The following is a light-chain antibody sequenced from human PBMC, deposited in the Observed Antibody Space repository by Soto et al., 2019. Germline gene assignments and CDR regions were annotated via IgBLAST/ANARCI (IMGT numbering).Light chain of an antibody. CDR2: LAS. Sequence: DTLLTQTPLSLSVTPGEPASISCRSSQSVLHTNAYHYLDWYLQKPGQSPQLLIYLASYRASGVPDRFSGSGSGTEFTLRISRVEAEDVGVYYCMQPLDLPVTFGQGTRLEIK. V-gene: IGKV2-28*01. J-gene: IGKJ5*01. CDR3: MQPLDLPVT. CDR1: QSVLHTNAYHY.